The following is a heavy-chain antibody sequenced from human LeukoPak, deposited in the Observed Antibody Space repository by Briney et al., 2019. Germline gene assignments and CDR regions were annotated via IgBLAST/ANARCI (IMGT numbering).Heavy chain of an antibody. D-gene: IGHD3-3*01. Sequence: GESLKISCKGSGYSFTSYWIGWVRQMPGKGLEWMGTIYPGDSDTRYSPSFQGQVTISADKSISTAYLQWSSLKASDTAMYYCARIYDFWSGYSQPPNYYYYYMDVWGKGTTVTVSS. J-gene: IGHJ6*03. V-gene: IGHV5-51*01. CDR2: IYPGDSDT. CDR3: ARIYDFWSGYSQPPNYYYYYMDV. CDR1: GYSFTSYW.